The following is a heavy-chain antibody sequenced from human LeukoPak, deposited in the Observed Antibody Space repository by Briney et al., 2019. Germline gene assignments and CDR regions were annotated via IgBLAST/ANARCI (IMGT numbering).Heavy chain of an antibody. J-gene: IGHJ4*02. CDR2: ISSSSSYI. CDR1: GFTFSSYS. Sequence: GGSLRLSCAASGFTFSSYSMNWVRQAPGKGLEWVSSISSSSSYIYYADSVKGRFTISRDNAKNSPYLQMNSLRAEDTAVYYCASGFTGTFTDYRGQGTLVTVSS. CDR3: ASGFTGTFTDY. D-gene: IGHD1-1*01. V-gene: IGHV3-21*01.